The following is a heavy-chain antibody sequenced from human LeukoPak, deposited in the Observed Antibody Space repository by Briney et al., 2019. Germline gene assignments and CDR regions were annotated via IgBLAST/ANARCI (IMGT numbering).Heavy chain of an antibody. Sequence: GGCLRLSCAAPGFTFSNYAMSWVRLAPGKGLEWISGISGSGGSTYYADSVKGRFIISRDNAKNSLYLQMNSLRDEDTAVYYCARDSEYSGYDLGGDFDYWGQGTLVTVSS. V-gene: IGHV3-23*01. CDR2: ISGSGGST. CDR3: ARDSEYSGYDLGGDFDY. J-gene: IGHJ4*02. D-gene: IGHD5-12*01. CDR1: GFTFSNYA.